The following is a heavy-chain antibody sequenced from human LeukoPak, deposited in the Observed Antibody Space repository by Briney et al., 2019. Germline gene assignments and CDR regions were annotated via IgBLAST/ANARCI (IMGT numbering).Heavy chain of an antibody. CDR1: GFSSSYA. J-gene: IGHJ6*02. CDR3: ARASGKKRYYYYGMDV. CDR2: IWYDGSNK. D-gene: IGHD1-14*01. V-gene: IGHV3-33*08. Sequence: PGGSLRLSCAASGFSSSYAVSWVRQAPGKGLEWVAVIWYDGSNKYYADSVKGRFTISRDNSKNTLYLQMNSLRAEDTAVYYCARASGKKRYYYYGMDVWGQGTAVTVSS.